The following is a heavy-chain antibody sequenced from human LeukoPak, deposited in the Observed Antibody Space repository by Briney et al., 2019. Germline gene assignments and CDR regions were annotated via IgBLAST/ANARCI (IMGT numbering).Heavy chain of an antibody. CDR1: GFTFSSYG. V-gene: IGHV3-7*01. CDR3: VGHSDY. Sequence: GGSLRLSCAASGFTFSSYGMHWVRQPPCKGLEWVANIKQDGSEKYYVDSVKGRFTISRDNAKNSLYLQMNSLRAEDTAVYYCVGHSDYWGQGTLVTVSS. D-gene: IGHD3-16*01. CDR2: IKQDGSEK. J-gene: IGHJ4*02.